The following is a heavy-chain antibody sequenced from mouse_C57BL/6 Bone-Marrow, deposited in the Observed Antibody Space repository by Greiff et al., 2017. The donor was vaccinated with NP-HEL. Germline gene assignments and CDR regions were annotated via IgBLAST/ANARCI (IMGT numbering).Heavy chain of an antibody. CDR3: AKRTGTHWYYDV. CDR2: IWGGGST. Sequence: VKLLESVPGLVAPSQSLSITCTVSGFSLTSSGVDWVRQPPGKGLEWLGVIWGGGSTTYNLALMSSLSISKDNSKSQVFLKMNSLQTEDTAMYCCAKRTGTHWYYDVWGTGTTVTVSS. D-gene: IGHD4-1*01. CDR1: GFSLTSSG. J-gene: IGHJ1*03. V-gene: IGHV2-9*01.